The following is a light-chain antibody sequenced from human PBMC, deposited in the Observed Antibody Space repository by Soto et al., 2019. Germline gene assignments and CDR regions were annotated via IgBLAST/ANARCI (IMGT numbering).Light chain of an antibody. Sequence: QSVLTQPASVSGSPGQSITISCTGTSSDVGSYNLVSWYQQQPGKAPTLMIDEGSKRPSGVSNRFSGSKSGNTASLTISRLHAEDEANYYCCSYAGSRTPLGGGTKLTVL. CDR1: SSDVGSYNL. CDR2: EGS. V-gene: IGLV2-23*01. CDR3: CSYAGSRTP. J-gene: IGLJ3*02.